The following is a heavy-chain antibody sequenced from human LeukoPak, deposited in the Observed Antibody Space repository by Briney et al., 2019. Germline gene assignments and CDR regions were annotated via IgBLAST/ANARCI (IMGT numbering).Heavy chain of an antibody. CDR3: ARGYTYYYDSSGYYQFDY. CDR2: IYSSGST. CDR1: GGSIRSYY. D-gene: IGHD3-22*01. V-gene: IGHV4-4*07. Sequence: SETLSLTCTVSGGSIRSYYWSWIRQPAGKGLEWIGRIYSSGSTNYNPSLKSRVTMSVDTPKNEFSLNLTSVTAADTAVYYCARGYTYYYDSSGYYQFDYWGQGTLVTVSS. J-gene: IGHJ4*02.